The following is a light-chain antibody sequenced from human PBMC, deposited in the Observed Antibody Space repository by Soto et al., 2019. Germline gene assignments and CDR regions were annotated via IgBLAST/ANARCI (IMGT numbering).Light chain of an antibody. CDR3: QQYHNSIT. CDR2: ATS. V-gene: IGKV3-20*01. Sequence: EIVLTPSPCTLSLSPGARASLSCRASQSVSSNYLTWYQQKAGQPPRLLIYATSSRATGIPDRFSGSGSGAAFTLTISRLEPEDIAVYYCQQYHNSITCGQGTRREIK. CDR1: QSVSSNY. J-gene: IGKJ5*01.